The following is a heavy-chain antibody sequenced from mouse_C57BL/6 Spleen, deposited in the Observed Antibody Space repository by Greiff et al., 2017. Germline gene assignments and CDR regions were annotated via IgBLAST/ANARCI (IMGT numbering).Heavy chain of an antibody. J-gene: IGHJ1*03. CDR1: GFNIKNTY. V-gene: IGHV14-3*01. CDR3: ARPSTVVRWYFDV. CDR2: IDPANGNT. Sequence: EVKLQESVAELVRPGASVKLSCTASGFNIKNTYMHWVKQRPEQGLEWIGRIDPANGNTKYAPKFQGKATITADTSSNTAYLQLSSLTSEDTAIYYCARPSTVVRWYFDVWGTGTTVTVSS. D-gene: IGHD1-1*01.